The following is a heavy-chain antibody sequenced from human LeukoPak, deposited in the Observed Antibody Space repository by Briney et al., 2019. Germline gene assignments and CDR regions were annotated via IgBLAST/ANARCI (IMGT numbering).Heavy chain of an antibody. Sequence: SETLSLTCTVSGGSISSYYWSWIRRPPGKGLEGIGSIRYSGSTYYNPSLKRRVTISVDTSTHPFSLTPSSLTAADTAVYYCATSHTVSTYNWFDPWGQGTLVTVS. V-gene: IGHV4-59*04. CDR1: GGSISSYY. D-gene: IGHD4-17*01. CDR3: ATSHTVSTYNWFDP. CDR2: IRYSGST. J-gene: IGHJ5*02.